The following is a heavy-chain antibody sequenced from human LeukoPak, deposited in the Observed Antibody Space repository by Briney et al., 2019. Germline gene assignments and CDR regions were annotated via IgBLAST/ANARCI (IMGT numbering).Heavy chain of an antibody. V-gene: IGHV1-18*01. CDR3: ARHRPLGFRMVRGVHFDY. D-gene: IGHD3-10*01. CDR2: ISAYNGNT. CDR1: GYTFTSHG. Sequence: ASVKVSCKASGYTFTSHGISWVRQAPGQGLEWMGWISAYNGNTNYAQKLQGRVTMTTDTSTSTAYMDLRSLRSDDTAVYYCARHRPLGFRMVRGVHFDYWGQGTLVTVSS. J-gene: IGHJ4*02.